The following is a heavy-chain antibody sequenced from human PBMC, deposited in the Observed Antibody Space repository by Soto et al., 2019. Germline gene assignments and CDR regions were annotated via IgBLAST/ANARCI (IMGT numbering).Heavy chain of an antibody. J-gene: IGHJ6*01. CDR3: ATLGRWCNGVCSSYYYGMDV. D-gene: IGHD2-8*01. CDR2: IKSKIDGGTS. V-gene: IGHV3-15*07. CDR1: GFTFSHAW. Sequence: EVQLVESGGGLVKPGGSLRLSCGASGFTFSHAWMNWVRQAPGKGLEWVGRIKSKIDGGTSDYAAPVKGRFSISRDDSKDELVLELTSWKTAGTAVTFYATLGRWCNGVCSSYYYGMDVWGLGTTVTVSS.